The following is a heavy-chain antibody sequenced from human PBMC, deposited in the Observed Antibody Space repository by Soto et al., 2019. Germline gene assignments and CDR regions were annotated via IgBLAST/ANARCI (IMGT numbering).Heavy chain of an antibody. CDR2: ISYDGSNK. CDR1: GFTFSSYA. Sequence: GGSLRLSCAASGFTFSSYAMHWVRQAPGKGLEWVAVISYDGSNKYYADSVKGRFTISRDNSKNTLYLQMNSLRAEDTAVYYCARSGDILTGYPSLFWYWGQGTLVTVSS. D-gene: IGHD3-9*01. V-gene: IGHV3-30-3*01. CDR3: ARSGDILTGYPSLFWY. J-gene: IGHJ4*02.